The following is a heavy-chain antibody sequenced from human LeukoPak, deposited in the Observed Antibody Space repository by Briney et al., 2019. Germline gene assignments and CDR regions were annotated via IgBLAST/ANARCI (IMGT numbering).Heavy chain of an antibody. V-gene: IGHV4-39*01. CDR3: ARHKSFEYLCPIDS. CDR2: IYYTGSA. CDR1: GGSFSSSRYY. J-gene: IGHJ4*02. Sequence: PSETLSLTCPVSGGSFSSSRYYWGWIRQPPGKGLEWIVSIYYTGSAYYKPSLKSRVAISVAASKNQNSLKLSSVPAADTAVYFCARHKSFEYLCPIDSWGEGTLVTVSS. D-gene: IGHD2-2*01.